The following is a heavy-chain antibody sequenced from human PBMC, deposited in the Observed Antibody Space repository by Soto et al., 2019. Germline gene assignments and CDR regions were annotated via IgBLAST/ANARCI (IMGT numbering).Heavy chain of an antibody. J-gene: IGHJ5*02. CDR2: IYYSGST. CDR3: ARLEGELPVP. CDR1: GGSISSSSYY. Sequence: PSETLSLTCTVSGGSISSSSYYWGWIRQPPGKGLEWIGSIYYSGSTYYNPSLKSRVTISVDTSKNQFSLKLSSVTAADTAVYYCARLEGELPVPWGQGTLVTVSS. V-gene: IGHV4-39*01. D-gene: IGHD1-26*01.